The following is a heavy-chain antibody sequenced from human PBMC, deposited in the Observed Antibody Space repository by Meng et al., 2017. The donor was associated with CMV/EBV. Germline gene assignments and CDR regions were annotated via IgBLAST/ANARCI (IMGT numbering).Heavy chain of an antibody. Sequence: GESLKISCAASGFTFSNAWMNWVRQAPGKGLEWVSYISSSGSTIYYADSVKGRFTISRDNAKNSLYLQMNSLRAEDTAVYYCARGTYDFWSGYYMGLDYWGQGTLVTVSS. D-gene: IGHD3-3*01. CDR2: ISSSGSTI. V-gene: IGHV3-48*04. CDR1: GFTFSNAW. CDR3: ARGTYDFWSGYYMGLDY. J-gene: IGHJ4*02.